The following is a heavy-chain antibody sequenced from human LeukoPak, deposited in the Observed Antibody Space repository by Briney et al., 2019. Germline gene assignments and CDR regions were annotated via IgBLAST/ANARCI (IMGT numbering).Heavy chain of an antibody. CDR1: GGSFSGYY. Sequence: SETLSLTCAVYGGSFSGYYWSWIRQPPGKGLEWIGEINHSGSTNYNPSLKSRVTISVDTSKNQFSLKLGSVTAADTAVYYCASFPVVVAATPPSRGYWGQGTLVTVSS. CDR2: INHSGST. V-gene: IGHV4-34*01. CDR3: ASFPVVVAATPPSRGY. D-gene: IGHD2-15*01. J-gene: IGHJ4*02.